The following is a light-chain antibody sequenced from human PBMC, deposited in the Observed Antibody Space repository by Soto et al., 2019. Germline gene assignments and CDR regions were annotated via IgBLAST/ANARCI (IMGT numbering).Light chain of an antibody. CDR1: QDIRTD. CDR2: AAS. Sequence: IQMTQSPSSLSASVGDRVTITCRASQDIRTDLAWYQHKPGKPPKLLIYAASTLQSGVPSRFSGSGSGTDFTLTISSLQPEDFATYSCQQSFNTPRTFGQGTKV. CDR3: QQSFNTPRT. V-gene: IGKV1-39*01. J-gene: IGKJ1*01.